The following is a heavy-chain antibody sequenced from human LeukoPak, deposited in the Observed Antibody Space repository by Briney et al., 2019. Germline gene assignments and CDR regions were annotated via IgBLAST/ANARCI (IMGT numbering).Heavy chain of an antibody. CDR2: IKQDGSEK. J-gene: IGHJ4*02. CDR1: GFTFSSYA. D-gene: IGHD3-16*01. Sequence: GGSLRLSCAASGFTFSSYAMHWVRQAPGKGLEWVANIKQDGSEKYYVDSVKGRFTISRDNAKNSLYLQMNSLRAEDTAVYYCAREGLGYYFDSWGQGTLVTVSS. V-gene: IGHV3-7*01. CDR3: AREGLGYYFDS.